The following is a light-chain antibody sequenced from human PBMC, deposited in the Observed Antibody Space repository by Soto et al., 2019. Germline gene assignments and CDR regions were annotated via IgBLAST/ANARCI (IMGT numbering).Light chain of an antibody. Sequence: EIVLTHSPGTLSLSPVERATLSCRASQSISGNYLAWYQQKPGQAPRLLIYGASNRATGIPERFSGSGSGTDFTLTIGRLEPQDSAMYYCQQYVISVTFGQGTRLEIK. CDR2: GAS. CDR1: QSISGNY. J-gene: IGKJ5*01. CDR3: QQYVISVT. V-gene: IGKV3-20*01.